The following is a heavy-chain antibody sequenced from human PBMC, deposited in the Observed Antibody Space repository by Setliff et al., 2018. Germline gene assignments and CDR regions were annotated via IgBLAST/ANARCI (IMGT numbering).Heavy chain of an antibody. J-gene: IGHJ6*03. D-gene: IGHD3-16*02. V-gene: IGHV1-69*10. CDR3: ARKSGELSFHPYYYYYYMDA. CDR1: GGTFSSYA. Sequence: GASVKVSCKASGGTFSSYAISWVRQAPGQGLEWMGGIIPILGIANYAQKFQGRVTITADKSTSTAYMELSSLRSEDTAVYYCARKSGELSFHPYYYYYYMDAWGKGTTVTVS. CDR2: IIPILGIA.